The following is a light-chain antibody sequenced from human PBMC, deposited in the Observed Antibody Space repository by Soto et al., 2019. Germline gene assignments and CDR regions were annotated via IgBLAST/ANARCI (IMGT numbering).Light chain of an antibody. Sequence: EIVLTQSPGTLSLSPGERATLSCRASQSVSSTYLAWYQQKPDQAPRLLIYGASSRATGIPDRFSGSGSGTDFTLTISRLEPEDFAVYYCLQYDKSPRTFRQGTKLEIK. CDR2: GAS. CDR3: LQYDKSPRT. J-gene: IGKJ2*01. CDR1: QSVSSTY. V-gene: IGKV3-20*01.